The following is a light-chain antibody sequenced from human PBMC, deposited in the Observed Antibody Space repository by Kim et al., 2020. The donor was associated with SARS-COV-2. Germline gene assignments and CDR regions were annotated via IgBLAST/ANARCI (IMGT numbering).Light chain of an antibody. Sequence: SYELTQPPSVSVSPGQTASITCSGDKLGDQYACWYQQKPGQSPVLVIYQDSKRPSGIPERFSGSNSGNTATLTISGTQAMDEADYYCQAWDSSTAVFGGGTQLTVL. CDR3: QAWDSSTAV. V-gene: IGLV3-1*01. CDR2: QDS. J-gene: IGLJ3*02. CDR1: KLGDQY.